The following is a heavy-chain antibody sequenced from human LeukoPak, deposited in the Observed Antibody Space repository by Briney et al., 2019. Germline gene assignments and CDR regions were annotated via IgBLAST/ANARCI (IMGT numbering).Heavy chain of an antibody. V-gene: IGHV4-34*01. CDR3: ARRELRWKIYDAFDI. CDR1: GGSFSGYY. Sequence: SETLSLTCAVSGGSFSGYYWSWIRQPPGKGLEWIGEINHSGSTNYNPSLKSRVTISVDTSKNQFSLKLSSVTAADTAVYYCARRELRWKIYDAFDIWGQGRMVTVSS. J-gene: IGHJ3*02. CDR2: INHSGST. D-gene: IGHD4-23*01.